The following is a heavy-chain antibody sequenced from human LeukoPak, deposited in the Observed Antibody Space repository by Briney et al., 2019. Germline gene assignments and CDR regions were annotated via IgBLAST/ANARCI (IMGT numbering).Heavy chain of an antibody. Sequence: PGGSLRLSCAASGFTFSSYAMSWVRQAPGKGLEWVSAISGSGGSTYYADSVNGRFTISRDNSKNTLYLQMNSLRAEDTAVYYCASQRRHYYDSGGFYYGAFDCWGQGTLVTVS. CDR3: ASQRRHYYDSGGFYYGAFDC. D-gene: IGHD3-22*01. V-gene: IGHV3-23*01. J-gene: IGHJ4*02. CDR1: GFTFSSYA. CDR2: ISGSGGST.